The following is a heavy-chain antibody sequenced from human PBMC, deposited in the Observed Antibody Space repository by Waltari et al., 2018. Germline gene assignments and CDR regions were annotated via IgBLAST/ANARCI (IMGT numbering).Heavy chain of an antibody. D-gene: IGHD2-15*01. CDR1: GYTFTTYG. J-gene: IGHJ5*02. Sequence: QVQLVQSGAEVKKPGASVKVSCKASGYTFTTYGITWVRQAPGQGLEWMGWISPQNGRIQYAQMFQDRISMTTDTSTRTAYMELRSLRSDDTAVYYCARLNVVVSPDLGGGWFDPWGQGTLVAVSS. CDR2: ISPQNGRI. CDR3: ARLNVVVSPDLGGGWFDP. V-gene: IGHV1-18*01.